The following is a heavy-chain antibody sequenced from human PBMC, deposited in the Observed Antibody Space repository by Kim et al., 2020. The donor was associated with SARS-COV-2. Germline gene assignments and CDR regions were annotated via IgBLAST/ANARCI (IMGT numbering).Heavy chain of an antibody. D-gene: IGHD3-3*01. CDR2: ISAYNGNT. CDR3: ARVKSGYYTGPFDY. V-gene: IGHV1-18*01. J-gene: IGHJ4*02. CDR1: GYTFTSYG. Sequence: ASVKVSCKASGYTFTSYGISWVRQAPGQGLEWMGWISAYNGNTNYAQKLQGRVTMTTDTSTSTAYMELRSLRSDDTAVYYCARVKSGYYTGPFDYWGQGTLVTISS.